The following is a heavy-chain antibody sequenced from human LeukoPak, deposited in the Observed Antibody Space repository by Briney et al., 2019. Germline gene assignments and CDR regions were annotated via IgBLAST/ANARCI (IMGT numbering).Heavy chain of an antibody. V-gene: IGHV3-15*01. CDR1: GLSLGNAW. CDR2: IRAKVDGGTV. CDR3: TTLGGDNWFDWYFDL. Sequence: PGGSLRLSCAASGLSLGNAWMSWVRQVPGEGLEWLGRIRAKVDGGTVDYAAPVKGRFTISRDESENTLYLHLTSLKIEDAAVYYCTTLGGDNWFDWYFDLWGRGTLVTVSS. D-gene: IGHD1-1*01. J-gene: IGHJ2*01.